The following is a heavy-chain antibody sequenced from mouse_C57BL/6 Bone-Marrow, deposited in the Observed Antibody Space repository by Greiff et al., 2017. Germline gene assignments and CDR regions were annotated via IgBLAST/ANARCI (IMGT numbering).Heavy chain of an antibody. CDR3: ARRGNWRYAMDY. CDR1: GYTFTSYW. D-gene: IGHD4-1*02. J-gene: IGHJ4*01. CDR2: IHPNSGST. Sequence: QVQLQQPGAELVKPGASVKLSCKASGYTFTSYWMHWVKQRPGQGLEWIGMIHPNSGSTNYNEKFKSKATLTVDKSSSTAYMQLSSLTSEDSAVYYCARRGNWRYAMDYWGQGTSVSVSS. V-gene: IGHV1-64*01.